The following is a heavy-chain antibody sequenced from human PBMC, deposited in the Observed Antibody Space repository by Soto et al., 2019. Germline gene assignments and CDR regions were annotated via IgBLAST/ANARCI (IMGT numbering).Heavy chain of an antibody. D-gene: IGHD2-8*01. Sequence: ASVKVSCEASGYTFTTYDINWVRQAPGQGLEWMGCVNPSSGNTVYAQKFHGRVTMTRDTSISTAFMELSSLKSDDTAIYYCARASMYVWSDHWGQGTLVTVSS. J-gene: IGHJ5*02. CDR1: GYTFTTYD. CDR3: ARASMYVWSDH. V-gene: IGHV1-8*01. CDR2: VNPSSGNT.